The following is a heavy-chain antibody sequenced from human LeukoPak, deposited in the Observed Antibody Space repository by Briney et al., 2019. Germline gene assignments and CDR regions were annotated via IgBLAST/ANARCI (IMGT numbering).Heavy chain of an antibody. Sequence: GGSLRLSCAASGFTFSNYEMNWVRQAPGKGLEWVSYISSSGTTIYYADSVKGRFTISRDNAKNSLYLQMNSLRAEDTAVYYCARVKTTVNTLDYWGQGTLVTVSS. CDR3: ARVKTTVNTLDY. CDR1: GFTFSNYE. V-gene: IGHV3-48*03. CDR2: ISSSGTTI. J-gene: IGHJ4*02. D-gene: IGHD4-17*01.